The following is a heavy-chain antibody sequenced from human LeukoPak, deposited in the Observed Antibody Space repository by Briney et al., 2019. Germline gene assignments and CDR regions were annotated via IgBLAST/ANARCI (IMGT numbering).Heavy chain of an antibody. Sequence: GASVKVSCKASGYTFTSYDINWVRQATGQGLEWMGWMNPNSGNTGYAQKFQGRVTITRNTSISTAYMELSSLRSEDTAVYYCARLNTYYDILTEYYYYYMDVWGKGTTVTISS. CDR3: ARLNTYYDILTEYYYYYMDV. CDR2: MNPNSGNT. D-gene: IGHD3-9*01. V-gene: IGHV1-8*03. CDR1: GYTFTSYD. J-gene: IGHJ6*03.